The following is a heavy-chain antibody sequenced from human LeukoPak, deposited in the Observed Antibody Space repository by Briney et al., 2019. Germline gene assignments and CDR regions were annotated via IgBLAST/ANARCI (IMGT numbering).Heavy chain of an antibody. V-gene: IGHV3-23*01. CDR2: ISGSGGST. CDR1: GFTFSSYA. D-gene: IGHD2-2*01. J-gene: IGHJ4*02. Sequence: GGSLRLSCAASGFTFSSYAMSWVRQAPGKGLEWVSAISGSGGSTYYADSVKGRFTISRDNSKNTLYLQMNSLRAEDTAVYYCAEDSCSSTSCPVDYWGQGTLVTVSS. CDR3: AEDSCSSTSCPVDY.